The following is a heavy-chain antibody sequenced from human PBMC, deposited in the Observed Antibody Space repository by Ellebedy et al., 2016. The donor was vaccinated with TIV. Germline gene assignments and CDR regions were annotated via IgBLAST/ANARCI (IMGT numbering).Heavy chain of an antibody. J-gene: IGHJ4*02. CDR3: ARGDDFGSGAYCDY. Sequence: PGGSLRLSCAASGFTFNNYAMHWVRQAPGKGLEWVSRISWNSVVTGYADSVKGRFTISRDNAKNSLYLQMNGLRPEDTALYYCARGDDFGSGAYCDYWGQGTPVTVSS. CDR1: GFTFNNYA. D-gene: IGHD3-10*01. CDR2: ISWNSVVT. V-gene: IGHV3-9*01.